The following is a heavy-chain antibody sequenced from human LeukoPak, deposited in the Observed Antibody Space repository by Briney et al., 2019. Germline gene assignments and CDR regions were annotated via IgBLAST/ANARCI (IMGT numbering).Heavy chain of an antibody. CDR1: GYTFTSYG. V-gene: IGHV1-18*01. CDR2: ISAYNGNT. D-gene: IGHD3-10*01. Sequence: GASVKVSCKASGYTFTSYGISWVRRAPGQGLEWMGWISAYNGNTNYAQKLQGRVTMTTDTSTSTAYMELRSLRSDDTAVYYCARALGMVRGVPSYYFDYWGQGTLVTVSS. J-gene: IGHJ4*02. CDR3: ARALGMVRGVPSYYFDY.